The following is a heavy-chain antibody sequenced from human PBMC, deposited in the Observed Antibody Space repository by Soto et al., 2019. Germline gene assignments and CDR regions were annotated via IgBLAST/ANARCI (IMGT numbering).Heavy chain of an antibody. CDR2: IIPILGIA. D-gene: IGHD3-10*01. CDR3: ARDRVYYGSVTLPYGRDV. Sequence: QVLLVQSGAEVKKPGSSVKVSCKASGGTFSSYTISWVRQAPGQGLEWMGRIIPILGIANYAQKFQGRVTITADKSTSTAYMELSSVRSEDTAVYYCARDRVYYGSVTLPYGRDVWGQGTTVTVSS. V-gene: IGHV1-69*08. J-gene: IGHJ6*02. CDR1: GGTFSSYT.